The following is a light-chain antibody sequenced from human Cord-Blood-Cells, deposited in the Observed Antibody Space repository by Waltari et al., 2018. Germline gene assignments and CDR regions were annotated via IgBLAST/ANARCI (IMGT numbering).Light chain of an antibody. V-gene: IGKV1-27*01. Sequence: DIQMTQSPSSLSASVGDRVTTTCRAGQGISNYLAWYQQRPGKVPKLLSYAASTLQSGIASLFSGSGSGTDFTLTISSLHPEDVATYYCQKYNSAPALTFGGGTKVEIK. J-gene: IGKJ4*01. CDR1: QGISNY. CDR2: AAS. CDR3: QKYNSAPALT.